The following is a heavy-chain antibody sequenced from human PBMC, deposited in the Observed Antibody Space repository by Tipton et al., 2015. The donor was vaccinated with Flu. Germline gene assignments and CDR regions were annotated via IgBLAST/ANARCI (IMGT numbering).Heavy chain of an antibody. J-gene: IGHJ4*02. V-gene: IGHV3-11*04. D-gene: IGHD2-2*01. Sequence: SLRLSCAPSGFRFSSYYMSWIRQAPGKGLEWLSYISSGGTTMYYADSVKGRFSISRDNAKNSLYLQMNNLRAEDTAVYYCGRAIGGSSSHWGQGTLVTVSS. CDR3: GRAIGGSSSH. CDR1: GFRFSSYY. CDR2: ISSGGTTM.